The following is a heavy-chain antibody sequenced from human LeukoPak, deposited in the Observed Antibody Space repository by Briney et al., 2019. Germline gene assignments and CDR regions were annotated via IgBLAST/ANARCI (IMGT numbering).Heavy chain of an antibody. D-gene: IGHD3-3*01. CDR3: TTSRYYDFWSGYNDY. J-gene: IGHJ4*02. Sequence: GGSLRLSCAASGFTFSSYGMHWVRQAPGKGLEWVAFIRYDGSNKYYADSVKGRFTISRDNSKNTLYLQMNSLKTEDTAVYYCTTSRYYDFWSGYNDYWGQGTLVTVSS. V-gene: IGHV3-30*02. CDR1: GFTFSSYG. CDR2: IRYDGSNK.